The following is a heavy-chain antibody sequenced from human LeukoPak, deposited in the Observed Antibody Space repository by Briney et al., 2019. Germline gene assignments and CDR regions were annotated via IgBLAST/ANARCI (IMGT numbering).Heavy chain of an antibody. CDR3: ARLGCSSASCYVGNYYYYGMDV. V-gene: IGHV4-59*08. Sequence: SETLSLTCTVSGGSISSYYWSWIRQPPGKGLEWIGYIYYNGSTNYNPSLKSRVTISVDTSKNQFSLKLSSVTAADTAVYYCARLGCSSASCYVGNYYYYGMDVWGQGTTVTVSS. D-gene: IGHD2-2*01. J-gene: IGHJ6*02. CDR2: IYYNGST. CDR1: GGSISSYY.